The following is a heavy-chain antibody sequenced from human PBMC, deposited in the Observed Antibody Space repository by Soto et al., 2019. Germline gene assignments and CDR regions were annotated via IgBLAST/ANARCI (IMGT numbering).Heavy chain of an antibody. J-gene: IGHJ4*02. CDR3: AREYYDILTGPTGLDY. Sequence: SETLSLTCTVSGGSISSGDYYWSWIRQPPGKGLEWIGYIYYSGSTYYNPSLKSRVTISVDTSKTQFSLKLSSVTAAATAVYYCAREYYDILTGPTGLDYWGQGTLVTVSS. CDR1: GGSISSGDYY. V-gene: IGHV4-30-4*01. CDR2: IYYSGST. D-gene: IGHD3-9*01.